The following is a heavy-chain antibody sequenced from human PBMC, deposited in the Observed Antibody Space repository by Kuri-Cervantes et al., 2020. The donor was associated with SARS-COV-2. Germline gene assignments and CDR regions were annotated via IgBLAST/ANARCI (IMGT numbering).Heavy chain of an antibody. V-gene: IGHV4-39*01. D-gene: IGHD6-19*01. CDR2: IYYSGST. CDR1: GGSISSSSYY. CDR3: ARGSSGWSPNWFDP. Sequence: SETLSLTCTVSGGSISSSSYYWCWIRQPPGKGLEWIGSIYYSGSTYYNPSLKSRVTISVDTSKNQFSLKLSSVTAADTAVYYCARGSSGWSPNWFDPWGQGTLVTVSS. J-gene: IGHJ5*02.